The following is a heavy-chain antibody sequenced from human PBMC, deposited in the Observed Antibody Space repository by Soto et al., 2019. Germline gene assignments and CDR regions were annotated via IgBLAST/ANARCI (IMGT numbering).Heavy chain of an antibody. Sequence: QIQLVESGGGLVKPGGSLRLSCAASGFSLSDFYMSWIRQAPGKGLEWVSYISINSNYREYADSVKGRHTISRDNAKNSLYLQMNILRGEDTAGYYCVRGGGGGQFDYWGQGTLVSVSS. V-gene: IGHV3-11*06. D-gene: IGHD2-21*01. CDR1: GFSLSDFY. CDR3: VRGGGGGQFDY. J-gene: IGHJ4*02. CDR2: ISINSNYR.